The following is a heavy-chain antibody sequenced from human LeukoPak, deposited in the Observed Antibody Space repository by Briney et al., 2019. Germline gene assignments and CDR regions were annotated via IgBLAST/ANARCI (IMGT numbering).Heavy chain of an antibody. Sequence: ASVKVPCKASGYTFTSYGISWVRQAPGQGLEWMGWISAYNGNTNYAQKLQGRVTMTTDTSTSTAYMELRSLRSDDTAVYYCARVVGDYVWEALNFWGQGTLVTVSS. D-gene: IGHD3-16*01. J-gene: IGHJ4*02. CDR3: ARVVGDYVWEALNF. V-gene: IGHV1-18*01. CDR2: ISAYNGNT. CDR1: GYTFTSYG.